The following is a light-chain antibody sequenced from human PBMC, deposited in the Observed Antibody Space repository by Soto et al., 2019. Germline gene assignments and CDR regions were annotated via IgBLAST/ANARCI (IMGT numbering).Light chain of an antibody. J-gene: IGKJ5*01. CDR1: QSIKDIY. CDR3: QQYGNSPIT. Sequence: ESVLPQSPGTLSFSPLERATLSXRASQSIKDIYFGRYQQKDGRAHRLIIYGASSRAHGTPDRFSGSGSGTAFTPTISRLEPEDFAVYYGQQYGNSPITFGQGTRLEIK. V-gene: IGKV3-20*01. CDR2: GAS.